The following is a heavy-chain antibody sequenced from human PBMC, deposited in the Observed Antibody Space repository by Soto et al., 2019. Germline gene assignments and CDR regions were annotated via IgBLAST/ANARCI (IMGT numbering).Heavy chain of an antibody. J-gene: IGHJ3*02. CDR2: SYYSGST. V-gene: IGHV4-31*03. CDR1: GGSISSGGYY. CDR3: ATWIQLYDCYAFDI. Sequence: QVQLQESGPGLVKPSQTLSLTCTVSGGSISSGGYYWSWIRKHPGKGLEWIGYSYYSGSTYYNPSLKSRITISVDTSKNQFSLKLSSVTAADTAVYYCATWIQLYDCYAFDIWGQGTMVTVSS. D-gene: IGHD5-18*01.